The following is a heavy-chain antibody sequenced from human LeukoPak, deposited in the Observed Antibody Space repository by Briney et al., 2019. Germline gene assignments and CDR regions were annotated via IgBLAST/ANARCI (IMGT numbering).Heavy chain of an antibody. CDR2: IGGSGSTI. V-gene: IGHV3-11*04. D-gene: IGHD6-19*01. Sequence: KSGGSLRLSCAASGSTFRDYYMSWIRQAPGKGLEWVSHIGGSGSTIYYADSVKGRFTISRDNAKNSLYLQMNSLRAEDTAVYYCARDVLAKAVAPFWGQGTLVTVSS. CDR1: GSTFRDYY. J-gene: IGHJ4*02. CDR3: ARDVLAKAVAPF.